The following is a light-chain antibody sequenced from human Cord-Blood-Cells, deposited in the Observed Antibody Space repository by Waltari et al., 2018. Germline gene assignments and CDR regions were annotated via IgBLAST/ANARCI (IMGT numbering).Light chain of an antibody. V-gene: IGKV1-5*03. CDR2: KAS. CDR1: QSISSW. J-gene: IGKJ1*01. CDR3: QQYNSYSPRT. Sequence: DIQMTQSPSTLSASVGDRVTITCRASQSISSWLAWYPQKPGKGPKLLMYKASSLESGVPSRFSGSGSGTEFTLTISSLQPDDFATYYCQQYNSYSPRTFGQGTKVEIK.